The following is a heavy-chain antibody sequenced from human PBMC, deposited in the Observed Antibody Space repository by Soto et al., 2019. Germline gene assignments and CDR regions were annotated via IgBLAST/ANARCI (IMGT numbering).Heavy chain of an antibody. V-gene: IGHV3-15*01. CDR2: VKSKTDSETT. Sequence: EVQLVESGGGLVKPGGSLRLSCAASGLTFSNAWMSWVRQAPGKGLEWVGRVKSKTDSETTNYAAPVKGRFTISRDDSENTLYLQMNSLKTEDTAVYYCITNVGQSSLWFGSWGQGTLVTVSS. CDR1: GLTFSNAW. CDR3: ITNVGQSSLWFGS. J-gene: IGHJ5*02. D-gene: IGHD2-21*01.